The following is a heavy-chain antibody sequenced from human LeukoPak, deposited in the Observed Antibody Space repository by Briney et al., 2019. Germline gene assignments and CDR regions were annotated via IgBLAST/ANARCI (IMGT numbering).Heavy chain of an antibody. J-gene: IGHJ3*02. CDR1: GGTFSSYA. D-gene: IGHD1-26*01. CDR2: IIPIFGTA. CDR3: ARTVVGATTDDAFDI. Sequence: ASVKVSCKTSGGTFSSYAISWLRQAPGQGLELMGRIIPIFGTANYAQKFQGRVTITTDESTSTAYMELSSLRSEDTAVYYCARTVVGATTDDAFDIWGQGTMVTVSS. V-gene: IGHV1-69*05.